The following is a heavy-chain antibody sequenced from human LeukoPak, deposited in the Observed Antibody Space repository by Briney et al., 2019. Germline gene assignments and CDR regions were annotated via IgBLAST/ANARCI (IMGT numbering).Heavy chain of an antibody. Sequence: SETLSLTCTVSGGSISSYYWSWIRQPPGKGLEWIGYIYYSGSTNYNPPLKSRVTISVDTSKNQFSLKLSSVTAADTAVYYCARGASYGDYKLWGQGTLVTVSS. J-gene: IGHJ4*02. D-gene: IGHD4-17*01. CDR2: IYYSGST. CDR3: ARGASYGDYKL. CDR1: GGSISSYY. V-gene: IGHV4-59*01.